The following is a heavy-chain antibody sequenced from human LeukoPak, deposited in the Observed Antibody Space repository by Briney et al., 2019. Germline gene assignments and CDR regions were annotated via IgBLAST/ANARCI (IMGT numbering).Heavy chain of an antibody. V-gene: IGHV3-11*04. D-gene: IGHD3-22*01. CDR1: GFTFSDYY. J-gene: IGHJ4*02. CDR3: ARVVSESSGYQGY. Sequence: PGGSLRLSCAASGFTFSDYYMSWIRQTPGKGLEWVSYISDSGSTIYYADSVKGRFTISRDNAKNSLYLQMNSLRAGDTAVYYCARVVSESSGYQGYWGQGTLVTVSS. CDR2: ISDSGSTI.